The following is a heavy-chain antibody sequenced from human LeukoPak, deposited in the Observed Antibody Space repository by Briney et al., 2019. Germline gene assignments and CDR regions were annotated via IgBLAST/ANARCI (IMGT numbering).Heavy chain of an antibody. CDR2: ISSDGSNK. Sequence: GGSLRLSCAASGGTFSTYGMHWVRQAPGKGLEWVAVISSDGSNKYYADSVKGRFTISRDNSKNTLYLQMNSLRAEDTDVYYCAKDHTTMGLSGYWGQGTLVTVSS. D-gene: IGHD3-16*02. CDR1: GGTFSTYG. CDR3: AKDHTTMGLSGY. J-gene: IGHJ4*02. V-gene: IGHV3-30*18.